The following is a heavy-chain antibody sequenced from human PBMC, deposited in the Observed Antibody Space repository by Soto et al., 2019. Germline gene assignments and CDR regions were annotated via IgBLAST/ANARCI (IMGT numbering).Heavy chain of an antibody. V-gene: IGHV4-4*02. CDR2: IYHSGST. J-gene: IGHJ4*02. CDR1: SGSISSSNW. Sequence: PSETLSLTCAVSSGSISSSNWWSWVRQPPGKGLEWIGEIYHSGSTNYNPSLKSRVTISVDKSKNQFSLKLSSVTAADTAVYYCARVWGSGWYYFDYWGQGTLVTVSS. D-gene: IGHD6-19*01. CDR3: ARVWGSGWYYFDY.